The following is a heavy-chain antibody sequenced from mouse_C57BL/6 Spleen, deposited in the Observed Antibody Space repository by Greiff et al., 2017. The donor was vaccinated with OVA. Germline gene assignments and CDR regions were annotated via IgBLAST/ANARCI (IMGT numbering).Heavy chain of an antibody. CDR3: ARRRFTTERDYYAMDY. CDR2: IYWDDDK. D-gene: IGHD1-1*01. V-gene: IGHV8-12*01. CDR1: GFSLSTSGMG. Sequence: VKLMESGPGILQSSQTLSLTCSFSGFSLSTSGMGVSWIRQPSGKGLEWLAHIYWDDDKRYNPSLKSRLTISKDTSRNQVFLKITSVDTADTATYYCARRRFTTERDYYAMDYWGQGTSVTVSS. J-gene: IGHJ4*01.